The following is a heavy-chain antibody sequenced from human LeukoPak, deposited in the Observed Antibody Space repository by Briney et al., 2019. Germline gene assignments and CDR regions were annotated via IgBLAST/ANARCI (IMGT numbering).Heavy chain of an antibody. J-gene: IGHJ4*02. V-gene: IGHV4-59*08. Sequence: SETLSLTCSVSGGSISNNYWSWIRRSPEKGLEWIGYIHSSGSTDYNPSFKSRVVVSVDTSKNQFSLKLYSVTAADTAVYYCARHGLKLVGASTIYFDNWGQGTLVTVSS. D-gene: IGHD1-26*01. CDR1: GGSISNNY. CDR3: ARHGLKLVGASTIYFDN. CDR2: IHSSGST.